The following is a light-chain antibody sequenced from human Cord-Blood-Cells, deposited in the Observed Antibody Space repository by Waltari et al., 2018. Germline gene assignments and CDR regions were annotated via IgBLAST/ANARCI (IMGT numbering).Light chain of an antibody. CDR3: QQYNNWPRT. J-gene: IGKJ1*01. CDR1: QRVSSN. CDR2: GAS. Sequence: EIVMTQSPATLSVSPGERANLSCGASQRVSSNLAWYQQKPGQAPRLLIYGASTRATGIPARFSGSGSGTEFTLTISSLQSEDFAVYYCQQYNNWPRTFGQGTKVEIK. V-gene: IGKV3-15*01.